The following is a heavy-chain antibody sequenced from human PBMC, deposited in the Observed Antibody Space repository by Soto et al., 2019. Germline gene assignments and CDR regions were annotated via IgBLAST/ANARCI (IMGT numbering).Heavy chain of an antibody. J-gene: IGHJ3*02. CDR3: AKTTPHAFDI. D-gene: IGHD2-15*01. V-gene: IGHV6-1*01. CDR1: GDSVCSKRVA. Sequence: SQTLSLTCAISGDSVCSKRVAWTWIRQSPSRGLEWLGRTYYRSKWSNDYAVSVKSRISINPDTSKNQFSLQLYSVTPEDTAVYYCAKTTPHAFDIWGQGTMVTVSS. CDR2: TYYRSKWSN.